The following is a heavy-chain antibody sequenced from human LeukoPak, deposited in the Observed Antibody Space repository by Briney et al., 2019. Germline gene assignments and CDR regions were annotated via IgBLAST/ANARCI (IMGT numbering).Heavy chain of an antibody. CDR1: GGSISSGGYS. D-gene: IGHD3-22*01. J-gene: IGHJ5*02. CDR2: IYHSGST. CDR3: ARDGDSSGFSWFDP. V-gene: IGHV4-30-2*01. Sequence: SETLSLTCAVSGGSISSGGYSWSWIRQPPGKGLEWIGYIYHSGSTYYNPSLKSRVTISVDRSKNQFSLKLSSVTAADTAVYYCARDGDSSGFSWFDPWGQGTLVTVSS.